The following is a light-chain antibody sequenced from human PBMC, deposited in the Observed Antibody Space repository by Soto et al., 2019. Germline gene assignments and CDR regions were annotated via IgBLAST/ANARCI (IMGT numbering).Light chain of an antibody. Sequence: EIVMTQSPATLSLSPGERATLSCRASLSVSSDLAWYRQKPGQAPRLLIYRASNRATGIPARFSGSGSGTDFTLTISRLEPEDFAVYYCQKRSNWPLWTFGQGTKVDIK. CDR3: QKRSNWPLWT. CDR1: LSVSSD. V-gene: IGKV3-11*01. CDR2: RAS. J-gene: IGKJ1*01.